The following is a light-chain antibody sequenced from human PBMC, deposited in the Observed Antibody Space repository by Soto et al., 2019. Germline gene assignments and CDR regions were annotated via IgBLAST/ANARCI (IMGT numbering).Light chain of an antibody. Sequence: QSVLTQPASVSGSPGQSITISCTGTSSDVGGSHYVSWYQQHPGKAPKLLIYDVSHRPSGVSNRFSGSKSGNTASLTISGLQAEDEADYYCTAYTTSSTLFGGGTKLTVL. CDR3: TAYTTSSTL. V-gene: IGLV2-14*03. CDR1: SSDVGGSHY. J-gene: IGLJ3*02. CDR2: DVS.